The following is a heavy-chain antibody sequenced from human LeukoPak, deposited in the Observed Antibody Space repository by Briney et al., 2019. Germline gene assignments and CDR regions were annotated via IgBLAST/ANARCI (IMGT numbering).Heavy chain of an antibody. V-gene: IGHV4-59*01. CDR2: IYYSGST. CDR3: ARPVAVAGTRDFDAFDI. J-gene: IGHJ3*02. D-gene: IGHD6-19*01. Sequence: SESLSLTCTVSGGSISSYYWSWIRQPPGKGLEWIGYIYYSGSTNYNPSLKSRVTISVDTSKNQFSLKLSSVTAADTAVYYCARPVAVAGTRDFDAFDIWGQGTMVTVSS. CDR1: GGSISSYY.